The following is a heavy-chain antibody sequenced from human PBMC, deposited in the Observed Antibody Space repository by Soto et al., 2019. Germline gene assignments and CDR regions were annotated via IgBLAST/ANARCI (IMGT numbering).Heavy chain of an antibody. D-gene: IGHD3-16*01. Sequence: QVQLVQSGDEVKKPGASVKVSCKASGYIFVNYGIAWVRQAPRQGLEWMGWISPYTGNTHSASKVQGRLTMTTDTSTRTAYMDLGSLTSDDTAVYYCVMVDNYVTHTPQDVWGQGTTVTVSS. J-gene: IGHJ6*02. CDR1: GYIFVNYG. V-gene: IGHV1-18*01. CDR3: VMVDNYVTHTPQDV. CDR2: ISPYTGNT.